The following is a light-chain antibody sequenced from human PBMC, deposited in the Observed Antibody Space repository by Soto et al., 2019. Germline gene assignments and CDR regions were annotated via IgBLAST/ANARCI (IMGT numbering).Light chain of an antibody. CDR1: SSNIGNNY. CDR2: DNN. Sequence: QSVLTQSPSVSAAPGQQVTISCSGSSSNIGNNYVSWYQQLPETAPKLLIYDNNKRPSGIPDRFSGSKSGTSGTLDITGLQTGDEADYYCATWDGSLPGEVFGGGTKVTVL. J-gene: IGLJ2*01. CDR3: ATWDGSLPGEV. V-gene: IGLV1-51*01.